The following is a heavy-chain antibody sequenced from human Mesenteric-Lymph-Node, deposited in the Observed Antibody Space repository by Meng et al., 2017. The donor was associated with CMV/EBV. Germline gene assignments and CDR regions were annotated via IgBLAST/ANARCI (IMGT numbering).Heavy chain of an antibody. CDR2: ISAYDGNT. CDR1: GYSFTSYG. D-gene: IGHD5/OR15-5a*01. V-gene: IGHV1-18*01. CDR3: AKGLSVFDY. Sequence: ASVKVSCKASGYSFTSYGINWVRQAPGQGLEWMGWISAYDGNTKSAQKFQGRVTVTTDTSTNTAYMELRSLRSDDTAVYYCAKGLSVFDYWGQGTLVTVSS. J-gene: IGHJ4*02.